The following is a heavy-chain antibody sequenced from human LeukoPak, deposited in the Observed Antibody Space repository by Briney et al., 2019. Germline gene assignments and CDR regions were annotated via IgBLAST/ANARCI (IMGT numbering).Heavy chain of an antibody. CDR3: ARANFLYCSSTTCLFDY. D-gene: IGHD2-2*01. CDR2: INPNDGDT. J-gene: IGHJ4*02. CDR1: GYTFTDYY. Sequence: ASVKVSCTASGYTFTDYYMHWVRQAPGQGFEWMGWINPNDGDTNYAQKFQGRVTMTRDASISTAHMEVSRLRSDDTAVYYCARANFLYCSSTTCLFDYWGQGTLVTVSS. V-gene: IGHV1-2*02.